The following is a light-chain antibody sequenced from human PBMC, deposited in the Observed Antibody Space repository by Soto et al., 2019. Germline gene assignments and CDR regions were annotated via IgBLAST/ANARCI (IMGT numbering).Light chain of an antibody. CDR2: GAS. CDR1: QSVFNNN. V-gene: IGKV3-20*01. Sequence: EIVLTQSPGTLPLSPGERATLSCRASQSVFNNNLAWYQHKPGQAPRLLMFGASSRATGIPDRFSGSGSGTDFTLTISRLEPEDVEIDHCQQYGCSPRTFGQGTKVEIK. J-gene: IGKJ2*01. CDR3: QQYGCSPRT.